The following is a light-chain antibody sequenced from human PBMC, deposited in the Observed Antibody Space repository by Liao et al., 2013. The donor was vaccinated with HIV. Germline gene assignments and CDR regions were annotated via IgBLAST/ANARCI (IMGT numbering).Light chain of an antibody. CDR1: ALPKQY. CDR2: YDN. V-gene: IGLV3-21*02. CDR3: QVWDSSSDHYV. Sequence: SYELTQPPSVSVSPGQTARITCSGDALPKQYAYWYQQKPGQAPTLVIYYDNERPSGIPERFSGSNSGNTATLTFSRVEAGDEADYFCQVWDSSSDHYVFGTGTKVTVL. J-gene: IGLJ1*01.